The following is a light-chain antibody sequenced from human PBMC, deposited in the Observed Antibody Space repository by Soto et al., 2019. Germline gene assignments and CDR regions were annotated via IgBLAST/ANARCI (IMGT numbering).Light chain of an antibody. CDR1: QNINKW. CDR3: QQYKSYSGT. Sequence: DIQMTQSPSTLSASVGDRVTITCRASQNINKWLAWYQQKPGKAPKLLIYEASTLEGGVPSRFSGSGSGTEFTLTISSLQPDDFATYWCQQYKSYSGTFGPGTKV. CDR2: EAS. V-gene: IGKV1-5*03. J-gene: IGKJ1*01.